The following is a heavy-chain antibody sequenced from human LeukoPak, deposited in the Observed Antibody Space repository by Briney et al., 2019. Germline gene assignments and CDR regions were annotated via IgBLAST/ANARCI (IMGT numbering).Heavy chain of an antibody. V-gene: IGHV1-2*02. CDR3: ARVLRIAAAVPFGY. Sequence: ASVKVSCKATGYTFTDYYMHWVRQAPGQGLEWMGWINPNSGGTNYAQKFQGRVTMTRDTSISTAYMEVSRLRSDDTAVYYCARVLRIAAAVPFGYWGQGTLVTVSS. CDR2: INPNSGGT. CDR1: GYTFTDYY. D-gene: IGHD6-13*01. J-gene: IGHJ4*02.